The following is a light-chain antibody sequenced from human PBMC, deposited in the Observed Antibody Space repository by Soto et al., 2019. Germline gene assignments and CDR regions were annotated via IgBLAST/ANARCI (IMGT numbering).Light chain of an antibody. Sequence: DIQMTQSPPSLSVSVGDRVTITCQASQDISNYLHWFQQKPGKAPQLLIFDVSNLQTGVPDRFSGSGSGTDFTLTIASLQPDDFATYYCQQYETFSGTFGPGTKVDIK. J-gene: IGKJ1*01. V-gene: IGKV1-33*01. CDR3: QQYETFSGT. CDR2: DVS. CDR1: QDISNY.